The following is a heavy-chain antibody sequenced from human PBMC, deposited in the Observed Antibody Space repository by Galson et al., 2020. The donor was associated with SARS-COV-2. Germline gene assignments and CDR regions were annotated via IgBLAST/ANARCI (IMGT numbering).Heavy chain of an antibody. D-gene: IGHD2-2*01. J-gene: IGHJ4*02. CDR1: GDSVSASSVT. CDR3: ARGYTSRTYYDS. Sequence: SQTLSLTCAISGDSVSASSVTWNWIRQSPSRGLEWLGRTYYRSRWYNDYAVSLKSRLSINADTSENHFSLQLNSVTPEDTAMYFCARGYTSRTYYDSGGQGTLVTVSS. CDR2: TYYRSRWYN. V-gene: IGHV6-1*01.